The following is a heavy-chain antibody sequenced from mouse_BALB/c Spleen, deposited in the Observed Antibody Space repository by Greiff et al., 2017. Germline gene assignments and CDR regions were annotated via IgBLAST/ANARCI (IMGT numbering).Heavy chain of an antibody. V-gene: IGHV2-6-7*01. CDR2: IWGDGST. CDR1: GFSLTGYG. CDR3: ARAGYHWYFDV. Sequence: VKVVESGPGLVAPSQSLSITYTVSGFSLTGYGVNWVRQPPGKGLEWLGMIWGDGSTDYNSALKSRLSISKDNSKSQVFLKMNSLQTDDTARYYCARAGYHWYFDVWGAGTTVTVSS. J-gene: IGHJ1*01.